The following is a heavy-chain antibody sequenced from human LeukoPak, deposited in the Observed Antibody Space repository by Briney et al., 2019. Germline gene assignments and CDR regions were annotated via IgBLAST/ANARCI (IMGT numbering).Heavy chain of an antibody. J-gene: IGHJ4*02. V-gene: IGHV1-46*01. Sequence: GASVKVSCKASGYTFTSYYMHWVRQAPGQGLEWMGIINPSGGSTSYAQKFQGRVTMTRDTSTSTVYMELSRLRSEDTAVYYCARGRVYYYDSSGYKPFDYWGQGTLVTVSS. CDR3: ARGRVYYYDSSGYKPFDY. CDR1: GYTFTSYY. CDR2: INPSGGST. D-gene: IGHD3-22*01.